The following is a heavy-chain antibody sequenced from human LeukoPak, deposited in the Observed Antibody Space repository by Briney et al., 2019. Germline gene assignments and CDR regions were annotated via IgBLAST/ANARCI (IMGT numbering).Heavy chain of an antibody. V-gene: IGHV3-48*01. CDR3: ARGPSSQFRTDY. CDR2: IGRSSNPI. Sequence: AGGSLRLSCAASGFTFSTYSMNWVRQAPGKGLEWVSYIGRSSNPIYYADSVKGRFTISRDNAKNSLYLQMNGLRAEDTAVYYCARGPSSQFRTDYWGQGTLVTVSS. J-gene: IGHJ4*02. D-gene: IGHD2-2*01. CDR1: GFTFSTYS.